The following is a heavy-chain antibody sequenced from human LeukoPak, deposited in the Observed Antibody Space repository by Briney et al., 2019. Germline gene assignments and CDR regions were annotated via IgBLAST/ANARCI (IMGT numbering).Heavy chain of an antibody. D-gene: IGHD4-17*01. CDR3: ARDPLYGDYEVGELDAFDI. Sequence: ASVKVSCKASGYTFTGYYMHWVRQAPGQGLEWMGWINPNSGGTNYARKFQGRVTMTRDTSISTAYMELSRLRSDHTAVYYCARDPLYGDYEVGELDAFDIWGQGTMVTVSS. CDR1: GYTFTGYY. V-gene: IGHV1-2*02. J-gene: IGHJ3*02. CDR2: INPNSGGT.